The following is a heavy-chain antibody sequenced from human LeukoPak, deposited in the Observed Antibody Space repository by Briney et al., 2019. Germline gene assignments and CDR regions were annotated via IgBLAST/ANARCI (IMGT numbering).Heavy chain of an antibody. Sequence: PSETLSLTCTVSGGSISSGDYYWSWIRQPPGKGLEWIGYIYYSGSTYYSPSLKSRVTISVDTSKNQFSLKLSSATAADTAVYYCARETDYYYYGMDVWGQGTTVTVSS. J-gene: IGHJ6*02. CDR2: IYYSGST. V-gene: IGHV4-30-4*01. CDR1: GGSISSGDYY. CDR3: ARETDYYYYGMDV.